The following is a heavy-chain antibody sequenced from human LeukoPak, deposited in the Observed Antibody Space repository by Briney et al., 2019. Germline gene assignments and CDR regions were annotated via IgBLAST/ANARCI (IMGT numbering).Heavy chain of an antibody. J-gene: IGHJ6*02. V-gene: IGHV3-30*04. CDR1: GFTFGDYA. CDR2: ISYDGSNK. Sequence: GRSLRLSCTASGFTFGDYAMSWVRQAPGKGLEWVAVISYDGSNKYYADSVKGRFTISRDNSKNTLYLQMNSLRAEDTAAYYCAKGNVPVRGVIAPYYYGMDVWGQGTTVTVSS. CDR3: AKGNVPVRGVIAPYYYGMDV. D-gene: IGHD3-10*01.